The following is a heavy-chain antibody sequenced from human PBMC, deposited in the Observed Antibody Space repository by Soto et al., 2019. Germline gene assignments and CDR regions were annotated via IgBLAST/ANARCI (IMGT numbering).Heavy chain of an antibody. CDR2: IRGSGVST. CDR1: GFIFSSYA. Sequence: EVQLLESGGGLVQPGGSLRLSCAASGFIFSSYAMSWVRQAPGKGLEWVSAIRGSGVSTYYADSVKGRFTISSDNSNNTMYLQRNSLRAEDTAVYYCAKEDCSGGNCFFAVYAFDIWGQGTMVTVSS. V-gene: IGHV3-23*01. D-gene: IGHD2-15*01. J-gene: IGHJ3*02. CDR3: AKEDCSGGNCFFAVYAFDI.